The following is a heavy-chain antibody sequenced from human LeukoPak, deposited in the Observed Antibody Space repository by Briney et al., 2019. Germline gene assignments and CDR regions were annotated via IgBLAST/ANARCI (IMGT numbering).Heavy chain of an antibody. J-gene: IGHJ4*02. CDR1: GFTFSSYA. V-gene: IGHV3-23*01. CDR3: AKVGASQDYFDY. Sequence: GGSLRLSCAASGFTFSSYAMSWVRQAPGKGLEWVSAISGSGGSTYYADSAKGRFTISRDNSKNTLYLQMNSLRAEDTAVYYCAKVGASQDYFDYWGQGTPVTVSS. CDR2: ISGSGGST. D-gene: IGHD1-26*01.